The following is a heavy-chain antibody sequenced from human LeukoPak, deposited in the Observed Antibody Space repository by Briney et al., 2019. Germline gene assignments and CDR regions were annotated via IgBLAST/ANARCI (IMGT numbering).Heavy chain of an antibody. Sequence: SETLSLTCTVSGGSISSYYWSWIRQPAGKGLEWIGSIYYGGSTYYNPSLKSRVTISVDTSKNQFSLELSSVTAADTAVYYCARPGYSYGPYYFDYWGQGTLVTVSS. CDR1: GGSISSYY. D-gene: IGHD5-18*01. V-gene: IGHV4-59*05. CDR3: ARPGYSYGPYYFDY. J-gene: IGHJ4*02. CDR2: IYYGGST.